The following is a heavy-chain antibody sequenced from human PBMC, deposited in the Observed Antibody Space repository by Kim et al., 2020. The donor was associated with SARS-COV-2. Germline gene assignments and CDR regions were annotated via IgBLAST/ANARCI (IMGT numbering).Heavy chain of an antibody. Sequence: SETLSLTCTVSGGSISSSSYYCGWIRQPPGKGLEWIGSIYYSGSTYYNPSLKSRVTISVDTSKNQFSLKLSSVTAADTAVYYCASAAYYDSSGYEYWGQGTLVTVSS. V-gene: IGHV4-39*01. CDR1: GGSISSSSYY. CDR2: IYYSGST. CDR3: ASAAYYDSSGYEY. J-gene: IGHJ4*02. D-gene: IGHD3-22*01.